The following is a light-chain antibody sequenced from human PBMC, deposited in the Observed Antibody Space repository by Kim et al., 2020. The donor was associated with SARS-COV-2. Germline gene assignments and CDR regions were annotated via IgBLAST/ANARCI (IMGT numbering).Light chain of an antibody. V-gene: IGLV3-21*04. Sequence: SYELTQPPSVSVAPGKTARITCGGNNIGSKSVHWCQQKPGQAPVLVIFYDTDRPSGIPERFSGSNSGNTATLTISRVEAGDEADYYCQVWDSSSYQVVFGGGTQLTVL. CDR3: QVWDSSSYQVV. CDR1: NIGSKS. J-gene: IGLJ2*01. CDR2: YDT.